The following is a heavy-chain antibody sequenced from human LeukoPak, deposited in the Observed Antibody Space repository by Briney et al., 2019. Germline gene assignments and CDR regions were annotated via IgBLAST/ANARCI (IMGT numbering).Heavy chain of an antibody. Sequence: ASVKVSCKASGYTFTSYAMHWVRQAPGQRLEWMGWINAGNGNTKYSQEFQGRVTITRDTSASTAYMELSSLRSEDTAVYYCARALPPDDILTGTLDYWGQGTLVTVSS. CDR1: GYTFTSYA. CDR2: INAGNGNT. D-gene: IGHD3-9*01. J-gene: IGHJ4*02. V-gene: IGHV1-3*01. CDR3: ARALPPDDILTGTLDY.